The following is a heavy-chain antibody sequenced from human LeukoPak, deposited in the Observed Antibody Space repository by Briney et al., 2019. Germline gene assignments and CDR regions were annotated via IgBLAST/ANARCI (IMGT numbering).Heavy chain of an antibody. J-gene: IGHJ5*02. Sequence: GGSLRLSCAASGFTFSSYWMSWVRQAPGKGLEWVANIKQDGSEKYYVDSVKGRFTISRDNAKNSLYLQMNSLRAEDTAVYYCARDLSGSYHNWFDPWGQGTLVTVSS. CDR2: IKQDGSEK. V-gene: IGHV3-7*01. CDR1: GFTFSSYW. CDR3: ARDLSGSYHNWFDP. D-gene: IGHD1-26*01.